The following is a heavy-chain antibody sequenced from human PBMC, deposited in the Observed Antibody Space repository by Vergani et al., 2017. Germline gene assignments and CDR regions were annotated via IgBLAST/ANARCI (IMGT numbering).Heavy chain of an antibody. D-gene: IGHD5-12*01. J-gene: IGHJ4*02. V-gene: IGHV4-34*01. CDR3: AACQCPHSGYDCLPSD. Sequence: QVQLQQWGAGLLKPSETLSLTCAVYGGSFSGYYWSWIRQPPGKGLEWIGKINHSGSTNYNPSLKSRVTISVDTSKNQFSLKLSSVTAADTAVYYCAACQCPHSGYDCLPSDWGQGTLVTVSS. CDR1: GGSFSGYY. CDR2: INHSGST.